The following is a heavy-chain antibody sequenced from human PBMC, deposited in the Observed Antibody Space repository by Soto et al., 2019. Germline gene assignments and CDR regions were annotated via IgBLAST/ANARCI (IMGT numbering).Heavy chain of an antibody. Sequence: GESLKISCRGSGYSFPTYWIAWLRQMPGKGLEWMGIIYPGDSDTRYSPSFQGQVTISADKSISTAYLQWSSLKASDTAMYYCARHSPLRGYYYYGMDVWGQGTTVTVSS. CDR3: ARHSPLRGYYYYGMDV. CDR1: GYSFPTYW. V-gene: IGHV5-51*01. CDR2: IYPGDSDT. J-gene: IGHJ6*02.